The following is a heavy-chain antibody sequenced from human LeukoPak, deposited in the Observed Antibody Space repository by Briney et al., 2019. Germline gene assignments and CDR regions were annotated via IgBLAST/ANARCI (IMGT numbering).Heavy chain of an antibody. CDR1: GYTFTGYY. V-gene: IGHV1-2*06. J-gene: IGHJ4*02. D-gene: IGHD1-26*01. CDR3: AVWGAGFDY. CDR2: INPNSGGT. Sequence: GASVKVSFKASGYTFTGYYMHWVRQAPGQGREWMGRINPNSGGTNYAQKFQGRVTMTRDTSISTAYMEPSRLRSDDTAVYYCAVWGAGFDYWGQGTLVTVSS.